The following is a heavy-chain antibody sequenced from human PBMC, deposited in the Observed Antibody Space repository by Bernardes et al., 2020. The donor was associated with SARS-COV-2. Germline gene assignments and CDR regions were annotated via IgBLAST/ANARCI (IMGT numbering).Heavy chain of an antibody. J-gene: IGHJ6*03. Sequence: ASVKVSCKASGYTFTSYGISWVRQAPGQGLEWMGWISAYNGNTNYAQKLQGRVTMTTDTSTSTAYMELRSLRSDDTAVYYCAREGYCTNGVCYRVPYYYYMDVWGKGTTVTVSS. CDR3: AREGYCTNGVCYRVPYYYYMDV. D-gene: IGHD2-8*01. CDR2: ISAYNGNT. V-gene: IGHV1-18*01. CDR1: GYTFTSYG.